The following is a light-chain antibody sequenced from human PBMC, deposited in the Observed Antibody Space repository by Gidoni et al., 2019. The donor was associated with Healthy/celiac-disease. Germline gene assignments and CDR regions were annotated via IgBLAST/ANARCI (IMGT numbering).Light chain of an antibody. CDR2: LGS. J-gene: IGKJ3*01. CDR1: QSLLHSNGYNY. CDR3: MQALQTSFT. Sequence: DIVMTQSPLSLPVTPGEPASISCRSSQSLLHSNGYNYLDWYLQKPGQSRQLLIYLGSNRASGVPDRFSGSGSGTDFTLKISRVEAEDVGVYYCMQALQTSFTFGPGTKVDIK. V-gene: IGKV2-28*01.